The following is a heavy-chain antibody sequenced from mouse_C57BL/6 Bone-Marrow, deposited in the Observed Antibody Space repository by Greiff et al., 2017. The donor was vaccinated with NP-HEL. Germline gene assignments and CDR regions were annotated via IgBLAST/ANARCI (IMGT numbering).Heavy chain of an antibody. J-gene: IGHJ2*01. D-gene: IGHD4-1*01. V-gene: IGHV5-9*01. CDR1: GFTFSSYT. Sequence: EVQLVESGGGLVKPGGSLKLSCAASGFTFSSYTMSWVRRTPEKRLEWVATISGGGGNTYYPDSVKGRFTISRDNAKNTLYLQMSSLRSEDTALYYCARELGLYYFDYWGQGTTLTVSS. CDR2: ISGGGGNT. CDR3: ARELGLYYFDY.